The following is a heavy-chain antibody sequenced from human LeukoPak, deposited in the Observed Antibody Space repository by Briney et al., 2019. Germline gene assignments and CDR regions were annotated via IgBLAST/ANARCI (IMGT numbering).Heavy chain of an antibody. CDR3: ARESSGSYWG. D-gene: IGHD3-10*01. CDR2: FNFDGSTT. CDR1: GLIFSQHW. J-gene: IGHJ4*02. V-gene: IGHV3-74*01. Sequence: GGSVTLSCVASGLIFSQHWMHWLRHARGKGGVWVSRFNFDGSTTLYTDSVEGSFPIYRDNAEHTLYLKMNTLRRGDAGVFFCARESSGSYWGWGQGTLVTVSS.